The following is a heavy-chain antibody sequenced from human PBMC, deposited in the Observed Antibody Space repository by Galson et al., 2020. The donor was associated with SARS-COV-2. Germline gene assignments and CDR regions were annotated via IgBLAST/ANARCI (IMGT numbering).Heavy chain of an antibody. CDR3: ATSTTVTTSSWFDP. V-gene: IGHV1-24*01. Sequence: ASVKVSCKVSGYTLTELSMHWVRQAPGKGLAWMGGFDPEAGETIYAQKFQGRVTMTEDTSTDTAYMELSSLRSEDTAVYYCATSTTVTTSSWFDPWGQGTLVTVSS. D-gene: IGHD4-17*01. CDR2: FDPEAGET. J-gene: IGHJ5*02. CDR1: GYTLTELS.